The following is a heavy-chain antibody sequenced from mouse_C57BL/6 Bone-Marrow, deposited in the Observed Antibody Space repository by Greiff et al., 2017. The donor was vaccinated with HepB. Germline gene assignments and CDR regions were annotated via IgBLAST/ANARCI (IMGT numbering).Heavy chain of an antibody. Sequence: VQLQQPGAELVMPGASVKLSCKASGYTFTSYWMHWVKQRPGQGLEWIGEIDPSDSYTNYNQKFKGKSTLTVDKSSSTAYMQLSSRTSEDSAVYYCARLGYDYDRGFAYWGQGTLVTVSA. CDR3: ARLGYDYDRGFAY. CDR2: IDPSDSYT. V-gene: IGHV1-69*01. D-gene: IGHD2-4*01. CDR1: GYTFTSYW. J-gene: IGHJ3*01.